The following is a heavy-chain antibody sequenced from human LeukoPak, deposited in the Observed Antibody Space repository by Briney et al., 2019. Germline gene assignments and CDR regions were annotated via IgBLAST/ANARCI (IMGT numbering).Heavy chain of an antibody. CDR2: TYYRSKWYN. J-gene: IGHJ6*03. V-gene: IGHV6-1*01. CDR3: ARTLGGGIAAATAYYYYMDV. CDR1: GDSVSSNSAA. Sequence: SQTLSLTCAISGDSVSSNSAAWNWIRQSPSRGLEWLGRTYYRSKWYNDYAVSVKSRITINPDTSKNQFSLQLNSVTPEDTAVYYCARTLGGGIAAATAYYYYMDVWGKGTTVTVSS. D-gene: IGHD6-13*01.